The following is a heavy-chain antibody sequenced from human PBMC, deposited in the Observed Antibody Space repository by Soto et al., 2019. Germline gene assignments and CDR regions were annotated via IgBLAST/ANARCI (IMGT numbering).Heavy chain of an antibody. CDR2: IYHSAST. Sequence: PSETLSLTGAVGGGGISSGGYSWSWIRQPPGKGLEGMWYIYHSASTYYNPSLKSRVTISVDRSKNQFSLKLSSVTDADTALYYCASVGDYGSGRYYRGPYYYYGMDVWGQGTTDTV. J-gene: IGHJ6*02. D-gene: IGHD3-10*01. CDR1: GGGISSGGYS. CDR3: ASVGDYGSGRYYRGPYYYYGMDV. V-gene: IGHV4-30-2*01.